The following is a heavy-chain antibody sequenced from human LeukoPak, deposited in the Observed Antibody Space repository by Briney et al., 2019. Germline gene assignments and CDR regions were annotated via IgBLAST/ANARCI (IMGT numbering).Heavy chain of an antibody. D-gene: IGHD6-13*01. CDR3: ARDAVRSSSWSYAFDI. V-gene: IGHV1-2*02. CDR1: GYTFTGYY. J-gene: IGHJ3*02. Sequence: ASVKVSCKASGYTFTGYYMHWVRQAPGQGLEWMGWINPNSGGTNYAQKFQGRVTMTRDTSISTAYMELSRLTSDDTAVYYCARDAVRSSSWSYAFDIWGQGTMVTVSS. CDR2: INPNSGGT.